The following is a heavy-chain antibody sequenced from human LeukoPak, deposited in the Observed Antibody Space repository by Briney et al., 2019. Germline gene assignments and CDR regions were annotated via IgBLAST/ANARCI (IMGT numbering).Heavy chain of an antibody. V-gene: IGHV1-2*02. D-gene: IGHD6-6*01. Sequence: GASVKLSCKASGYTFTDYYMNWVRQAPGQGLEWMGWIHPNSGGTNYAQKFQGRVTMTRDTSISTAYMELSRLTSDDTAVYYCGRKSAARKTSEFDYWGKETLVTVSS. CDR1: GYTFTDYY. J-gene: IGHJ4*02. CDR2: IHPNSGGT. CDR3: GRKSAARKTSEFDY.